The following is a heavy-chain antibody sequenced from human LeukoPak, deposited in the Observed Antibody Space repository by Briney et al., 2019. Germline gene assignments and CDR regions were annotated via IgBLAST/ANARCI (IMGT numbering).Heavy chain of an antibody. V-gene: IGHV4-59*01. CDR2: VYYGGST. CDR1: GASINDFY. D-gene: IGHD5-12*01. Sequence: SETLSLTCAVSGASINDFYWTWIRQPPGKGLEWIGYVYYGGSTNYNPSLKSRVSMSVDTSKNQFSLTLTSVTAADTAFYYCARGGIRGYSAFDNLDFWGLGTHVTVSS. CDR3: ARGGIRGYSAFDNLDF. J-gene: IGHJ4*02.